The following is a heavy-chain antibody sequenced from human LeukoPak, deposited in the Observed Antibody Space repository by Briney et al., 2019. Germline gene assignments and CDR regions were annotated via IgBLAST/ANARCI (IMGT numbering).Heavy chain of an antibody. Sequence: PSQTLSPTCTVSGGSISSGSYYWSWIRQPAGKGLEWIVRIYTSGSTNYNPSLKSRVTISVDTSKNQFSLKLSSVTAADTAVYYCARGEQMATIDYWGQGTLVTVSS. CDR1: GGSISSGSYY. CDR3: ARGEQMATIDY. J-gene: IGHJ4*02. V-gene: IGHV4-61*02. D-gene: IGHD5-24*01. CDR2: IYTSGST.